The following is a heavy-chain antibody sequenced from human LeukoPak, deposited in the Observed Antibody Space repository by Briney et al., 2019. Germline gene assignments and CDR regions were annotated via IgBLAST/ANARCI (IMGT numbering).Heavy chain of an antibody. V-gene: IGHV3-30-3*01. CDR3: ARPAVTYDFWSGYPL. Sequence: GGSLRLSCAASGFTFSSYAMHWVRQAPGKGLEWVAVISYDGSNKYYADSVKGRFTISRDNSKNTLYLQMNSLRAEDTAVYYCARPAVTYDFWSGYPLWGQGTLVTVSS. CDR2: ISYDGSNK. D-gene: IGHD3-3*01. CDR1: GFTFSSYA. J-gene: IGHJ4*02.